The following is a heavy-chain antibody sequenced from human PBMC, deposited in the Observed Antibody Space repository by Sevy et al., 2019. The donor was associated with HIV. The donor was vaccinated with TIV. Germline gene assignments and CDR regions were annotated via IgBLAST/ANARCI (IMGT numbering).Heavy chain of an antibody. CDR3: AREGCTRPHDY. D-gene: IGHD2-8*01. CDR2: LSFGCGKI. Sequence: GGSLRLSCAASVFAFYDYSMSWIRQAPGKGLEWVATLSFGCGKINYADSVKGRFTISRDNSKNSFYLQMDNVRVEDTALYYCAREGCTRPHDYWGQGTRVTVSS. V-gene: IGHV3-23*01. CDR1: VFAFYDYS. J-gene: IGHJ4*02.